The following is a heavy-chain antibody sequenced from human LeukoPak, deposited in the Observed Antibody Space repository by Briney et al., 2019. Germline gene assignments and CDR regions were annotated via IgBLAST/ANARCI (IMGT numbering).Heavy chain of an antibody. J-gene: IGHJ5*02. CDR2: IYYSGST. D-gene: IGHD3-22*01. V-gene: IGHV4-39*01. CDR3: ARQFGVGIVVVSSFWFDP. CDR1: GGSISSSSYY. Sequence: PSETLSLTCTVSGGSISSSSYYWGWIRQPPGKGLEWIGSIYYSGSTYYNPSLKSRVTISVDTSKNQFSLKLSSVTAADTAVYYCARQFGVGIVVVSSFWFDPWGQGTLVTVSS.